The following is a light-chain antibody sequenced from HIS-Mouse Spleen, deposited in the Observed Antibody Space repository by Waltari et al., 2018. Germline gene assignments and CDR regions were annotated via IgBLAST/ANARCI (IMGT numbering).Light chain of an antibody. J-gene: IGLJ2*01. CDR2: RNN. Sequence: QSVLTQPPSASGTPGQRVTISCSGSSSNIGSNYVSWYPQLPGTAPKLLIYRNNQRPSGVPDRFSGSKSGTSASLAISGLRSEDEADYYCAAWDDSLSGVFGGGTKLTVL. V-gene: IGLV1-47*01. CDR3: AAWDDSLSGV. CDR1: SSNIGSNY.